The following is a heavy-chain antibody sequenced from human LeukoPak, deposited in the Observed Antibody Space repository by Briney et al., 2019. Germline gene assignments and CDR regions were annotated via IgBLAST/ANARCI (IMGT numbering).Heavy chain of an antibody. D-gene: IGHD5-18*01. CDR1: GFTFSSYW. Sequence: GGSLRLSCAASGFTFSSYWMHWVRQAPGKGLVWVARINSDGSSTTYADSVKGRVTISRDNAKNTLYLQMNSLRAEDTALYYCAKDRYNTAMVSFDYWGQGTLVTVSS. J-gene: IGHJ4*02. CDR2: INSDGSST. CDR3: AKDRYNTAMVSFDY. V-gene: IGHV3-74*01.